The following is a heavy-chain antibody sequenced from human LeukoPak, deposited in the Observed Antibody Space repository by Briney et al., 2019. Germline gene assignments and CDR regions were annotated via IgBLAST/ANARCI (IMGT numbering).Heavy chain of an antibody. CDR1: GGTFSSHA. Sequence: SVKVSCKASGGTFSSHAISWVRQAPGQGLEWMGGIIPIFGTANYAQKFQGRVTITADESTSTAYMELSSLRSEDTAVYYCARSYYDSSGYYGYYFDYWGQGTLVTVSS. CDR2: IIPIFGTA. J-gene: IGHJ4*02. V-gene: IGHV1-69*13. CDR3: ARSYYDSSGYYGYYFDY. D-gene: IGHD3-22*01.